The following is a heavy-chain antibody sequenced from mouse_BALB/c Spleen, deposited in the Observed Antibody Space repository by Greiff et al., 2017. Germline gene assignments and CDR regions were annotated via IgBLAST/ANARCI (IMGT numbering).Heavy chain of an antibody. D-gene: IGHD2-3*01. J-gene: IGHJ2*01. V-gene: IGHV1S53*01. CDR1: GYTFTDHA. CDR3: NGWFPFDY. Sequence: VQLQQSDAELVKPGASVKISCKASGYTFTDHAIHWVKQKPEQGLEWIGYISPGNCDIKYNEKFKGKATLTADKSSSTAYMQLNSLTSEDSAVYFCNGWFPFDYWGQGTTLTVSS. CDR2: ISPGNCDI.